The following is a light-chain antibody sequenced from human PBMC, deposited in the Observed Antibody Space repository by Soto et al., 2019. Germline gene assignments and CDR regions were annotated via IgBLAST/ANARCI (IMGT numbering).Light chain of an antibody. V-gene: IGKV3-20*01. Sequence: EMVLTQAHGRLSLSPGXRXXXXPXXSQRVSSGYLAWYQQNPGQAPRLLIYGASNRATGIPDRFSGGGSGTEFTLTISSLQSEDFAVYYSRQHDKWPGTIGGGTRVEIK. CDR1: QRVSSGY. J-gene: IGKJ4*02. CDR3: RQHDKWPGT. CDR2: GAS.